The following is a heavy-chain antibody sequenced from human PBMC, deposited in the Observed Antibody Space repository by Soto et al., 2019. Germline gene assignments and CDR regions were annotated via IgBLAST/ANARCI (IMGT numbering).Heavy chain of an antibody. J-gene: IGHJ6*02. D-gene: IGHD3-16*01. CDR1: GFTFDDYA. V-gene: IGHV3-9*01. Sequence: EVQLVESGGGLVRPGRSLSLSCAASGFTFDDYAMHWVRQAPGKGLEWVSGIGWNSGTIGYANSVKGRFTISRDNAKNSLYLQMNSLRAEDTALYYCAKEKGFGGVRKGMDVWGQGTTVTVSS. CDR2: IGWNSGTI. CDR3: AKEKGFGGVRKGMDV.